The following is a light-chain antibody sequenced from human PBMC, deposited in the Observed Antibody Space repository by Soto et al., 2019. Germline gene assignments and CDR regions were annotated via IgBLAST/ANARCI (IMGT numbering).Light chain of an antibody. CDR3: QQYGSSSWT. V-gene: IGKV3-20*01. Sequence: EIVLTQSPGTLSLSPGERATLSCRASQSVSSSYLAWYQHKPGQAPRLLIYGASSRATGIPDRFSGRGSGTDFTLTISRLEPEDFAVYYCQQYGSSSWTFGQGTKVDVK. J-gene: IGKJ1*01. CDR2: GAS. CDR1: QSVSSSY.